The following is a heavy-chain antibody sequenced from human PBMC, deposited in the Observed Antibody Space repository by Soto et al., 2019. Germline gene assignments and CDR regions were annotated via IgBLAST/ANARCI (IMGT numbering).Heavy chain of an antibody. Sequence: QVQLVQSGAEVKKPGASVKVSCKASGYTFSSYGFTWLRQAPGQRLEWMGWISAYNGDTKYAQRFQDRVTLTTETSTNTAYMGLRSLRCEDTAVYYCARGGMLTFGGYIVYWGQGTRVIVSS. CDR2: ISAYNGDT. CDR1: GYTFSSYG. CDR3: ARGGMLTFGGYIVY. J-gene: IGHJ4*02. V-gene: IGHV1-18*01. D-gene: IGHD3-16*02.